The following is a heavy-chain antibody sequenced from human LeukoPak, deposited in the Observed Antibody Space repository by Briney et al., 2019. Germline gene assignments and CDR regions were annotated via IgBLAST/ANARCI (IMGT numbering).Heavy chain of an antibody. V-gene: IGHV3-7*01. CDR1: GFSFSNNW. Sequence: GGSLRLSCAASGFSFSNNWMTRVRQASGRGLEWVANIKEDGSEKHYVEFVKGRFTISRDNARNSMYLQMNSLRADDTAVYYCTRLLSGSYWSLGHYFDYWGQGALVTVSS. CDR2: IKEDGSEK. D-gene: IGHD1-26*01. CDR3: TRLLSGSYWSLGHYFDY. J-gene: IGHJ4*02.